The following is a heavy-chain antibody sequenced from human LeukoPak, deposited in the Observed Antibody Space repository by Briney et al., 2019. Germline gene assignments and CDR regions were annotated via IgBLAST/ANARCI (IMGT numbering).Heavy chain of an antibody. J-gene: IGHJ4*02. CDR2: IIPIFGTA. D-gene: IGHD3-9*01. CDR3: ARGRGYDILTGYYGDY. Sequence: SVKVSCKASGGTFSSYAISWVRQAPGQGLEWMGRIIPIFGTANYAQKFQGRVTITTDESTSTAYMELSSLRSEDTAVYYCARGRGYDILTGYYGDYWGQGTLVTVSS. CDR1: GGTFSSYA. V-gene: IGHV1-69*05.